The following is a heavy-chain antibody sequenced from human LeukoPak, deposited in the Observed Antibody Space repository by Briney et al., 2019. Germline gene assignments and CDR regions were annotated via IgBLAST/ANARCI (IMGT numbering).Heavy chain of an antibody. V-gene: IGHV1-46*01. CDR3: ARDLGHYYGSGSYFDY. J-gene: IGHJ4*02. D-gene: IGHD3-10*01. CDR1: GYTFTSYY. CDR2: INPSGGGT. Sequence: ASVKVSCKASGYTFTSYYMHWVRQAPGQGLEWMGIINPSGGGTSYAQKFQGRVTMTRDTSTSTVYMELSSLRSEDTAVYYCARDLGHYYGSGSYFDYWGQGTLVTVSS.